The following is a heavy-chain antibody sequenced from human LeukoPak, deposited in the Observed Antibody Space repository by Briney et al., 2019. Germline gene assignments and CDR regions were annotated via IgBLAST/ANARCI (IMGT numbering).Heavy chain of an antibody. CDR3: AGRGPVPPYYYYGMDV. Sequence: PGGSLRLSCAASVFTVSGNYMSWVRQAPGKGLEWVSVIYSGGSTHYSDSVKGRFTISRDNSKNTLYLQMNSLRAEDTAVYYCAGRGPVPPYYYYGMDVWGQGTTVTVSS. CDR2: IYSGGST. J-gene: IGHJ6*02. V-gene: IGHV3-53*01. D-gene: IGHD2-2*01. CDR1: VFTVSGNY.